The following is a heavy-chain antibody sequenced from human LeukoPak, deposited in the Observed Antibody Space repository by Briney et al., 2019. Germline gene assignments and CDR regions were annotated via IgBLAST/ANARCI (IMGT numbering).Heavy chain of an antibody. V-gene: IGHV5-51*01. D-gene: IGHD2-2*01. CDR3: ARRIDCSSTSCRAFDI. J-gene: IGHJ3*02. CDR2: IYPGDSDT. CDR1: GYSFTSYW. Sequence: GESLKISCKGSGYSFTSYWIGWVRQMPGKGLECMGIIYPGDSDTRYSPSFQGQVTISADKSISTAYLQWSSLKASDTAMYYCARRIDCSSTSCRAFDIWGQGTMVTVSS.